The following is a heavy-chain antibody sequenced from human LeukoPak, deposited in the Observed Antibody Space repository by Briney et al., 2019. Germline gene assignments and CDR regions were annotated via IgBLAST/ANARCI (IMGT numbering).Heavy chain of an antibody. CDR1: GFTFSRYS. V-gene: IGHV3-21*01. CDR2: ISSSSSFI. J-gene: IGHJ4*02. CDR3: ARDPPLGSCSTISCPHLDY. D-gene: IGHD2-2*01. Sequence: GGSLRLSCAASGFTFSRYSMNWVRQAPGKGLEWVSSISSSSSFIYYADSVKGRFTISRDNAKNPLYLQMNSLRAEDTAVYYCARDPPLGSCSTISCPHLDYWGQGTLVTVSS.